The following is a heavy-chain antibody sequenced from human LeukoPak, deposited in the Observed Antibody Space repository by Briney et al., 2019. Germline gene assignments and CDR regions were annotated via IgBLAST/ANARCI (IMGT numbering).Heavy chain of an antibody. Sequence: GRSLRLSCAASGFAVSSNYMSWVRQAPGKGLERVSLIYNTGNTNYADSVKGRFTVSRDSSKNTLYLQMNSLRVEDTAVYFCARGGDIVGASRSAFDFWGQGTLVTVSS. D-gene: IGHD1-26*01. V-gene: IGHV3-53*01. CDR2: IYNTGNT. CDR3: ARGGDIVGASRSAFDF. CDR1: GFAVSSNY. J-gene: IGHJ3*01.